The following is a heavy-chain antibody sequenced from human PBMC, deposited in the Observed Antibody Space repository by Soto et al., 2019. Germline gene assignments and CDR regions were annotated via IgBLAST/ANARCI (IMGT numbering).Heavy chain of an antibody. CDR1: GGTFSSYT. J-gene: IGHJ6*03. CDR3: VSSSWYGRTPVREYYYYYYMDV. V-gene: IGHV1-69*02. Sequence: ASVKVSCKASGGTFSSYTISWVRQAPGQGLEWMGRIIPILGIANYAQKFQGRVTITADKSTSTAYMELSSLRSEDTAVYYCVSSSWYGRTPVREYYYYYYMDVWGKGTTVTVSS. D-gene: IGHD6-13*01. CDR2: IIPILGIA.